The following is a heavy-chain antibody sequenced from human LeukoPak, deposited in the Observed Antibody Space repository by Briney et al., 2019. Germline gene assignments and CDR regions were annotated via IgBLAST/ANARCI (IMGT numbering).Heavy chain of an antibody. J-gene: IGHJ4*02. CDR1: GFTFSSYA. V-gene: IGHV3-30*04. CDR2: ISYDGSNK. D-gene: IGHD2-15*01. CDR3: ARSLVVVAATPATDY. Sequence: GGSLRLSCAASGFTFSSYAMHWVRQAPGKGLEWVAVISYDGSNKYYADSVKGRFTISRDNSKNTLYLQMNSLRAEDTAVYYRARSLVVVAATPATDYWGQGTLVTVSS.